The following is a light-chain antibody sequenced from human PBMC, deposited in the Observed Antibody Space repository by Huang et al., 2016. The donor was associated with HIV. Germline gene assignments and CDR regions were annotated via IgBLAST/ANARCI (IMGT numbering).Light chain of an antibody. Sequence: EVEMTQSPATLSVSPGERVTLSCRASQSISSSLAWFQHKPGQAPRLVIYGASTRATGIPARCSGSGSGTEFTLTINSLQSEDFAVYYCHQYSDRNTFGQGTKLEIK. V-gene: IGKV3-15*01. CDR1: QSISSS. J-gene: IGKJ2*01. CDR3: HQYSDRNT. CDR2: GAS.